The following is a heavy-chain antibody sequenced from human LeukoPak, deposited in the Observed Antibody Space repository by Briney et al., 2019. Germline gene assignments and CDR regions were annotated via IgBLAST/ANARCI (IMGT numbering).Heavy chain of an antibody. V-gene: IGHV4-31*03. CDR2: IYYSGST. D-gene: IGHD3-10*01. Sequence: SSQTLSLTCTVSGGSISSGGYYWSWIRQHPGKGLEWIGYIYYSGSTYYNPSLKSRVTISVDTSKNQFSLKLSSVTAADTAVYYCASDYGSGSYRFDFWGQGTLVSVSS. J-gene: IGHJ4*02. CDR1: GGSISSGGYY. CDR3: ASDYGSGSYRFDF.